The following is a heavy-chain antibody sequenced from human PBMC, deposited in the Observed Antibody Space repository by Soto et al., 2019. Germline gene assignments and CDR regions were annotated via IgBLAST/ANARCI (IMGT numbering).Heavy chain of an antibody. Sequence: PSETLSLTCTLSGDSISSYYWSWIRQPPGKGLEWIGYIFYSGSTKSNPSLKSRVTMSVDMSKNQFSLRLTSVTAADTAVYYCARVFPSYCGGDCSYFDSWGQGTLVTVSS. D-gene: IGHD2-21*02. J-gene: IGHJ4*02. CDR2: IFYSGST. V-gene: IGHV4-59*01. CDR3: ARVFPSYCGGDCSYFDS. CDR1: GDSISSYY.